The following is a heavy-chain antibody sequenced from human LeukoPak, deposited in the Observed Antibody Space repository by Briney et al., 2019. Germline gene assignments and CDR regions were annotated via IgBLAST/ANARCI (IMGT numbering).Heavy chain of an antibody. CDR3: ARAHYEGWFDP. Sequence: ASVKVSCEASGYTFTGYYMHWVRQAPGQGLEWMGWINPNSGGTNYAQKFQGWVTMTRDTSISTAYMELSSLRSEDTAVYYCARAHYEGWFDPWGQGTLVTVSS. V-gene: IGHV1-2*04. J-gene: IGHJ5*02. CDR2: INPNSGGT. CDR1: GYTFTGYY. D-gene: IGHD4/OR15-4a*01.